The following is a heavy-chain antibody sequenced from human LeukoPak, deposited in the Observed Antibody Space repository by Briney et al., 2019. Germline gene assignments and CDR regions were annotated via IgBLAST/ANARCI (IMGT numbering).Heavy chain of an antibody. D-gene: IGHD2-2*01. CDR1: GFTFSSYG. CDR3: ASRPGADIGPLDY. Sequence: GGSLRLSCAASGFTFSSYGMHWVRQAPGKGLEWVAFIRYDGSNKYYADSVKGRFTISRDNSKNTLYLQMSRLRGDETALYYCASRPGADIGPLDYWGQGTLVTVSS. J-gene: IGHJ4*02. V-gene: IGHV3-30*02. CDR2: IRYDGSNK.